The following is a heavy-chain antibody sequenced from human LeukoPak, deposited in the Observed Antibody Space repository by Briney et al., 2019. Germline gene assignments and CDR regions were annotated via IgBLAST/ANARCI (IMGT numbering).Heavy chain of an antibody. CDR1: GGSISSGGYY. V-gene: IGHV4-30-2*01. J-gene: IGHJ3*02. D-gene: IGHD3-22*01. Sequence: PSQTLSLTCTVSGGSISSGGYYWSWIRQPPGKGLEWIGYIYHSGSTYYNPSLKSRVTISVDGSKNQFSLKLSSVTAADTAVYYCARHGTYDSSGYYSFGAFDIWGQGTMVTVSS. CDR2: IYHSGST. CDR3: ARHGTYDSSGYYSFGAFDI.